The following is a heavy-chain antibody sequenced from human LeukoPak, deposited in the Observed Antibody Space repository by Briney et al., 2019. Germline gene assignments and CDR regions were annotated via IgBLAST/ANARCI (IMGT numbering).Heavy chain of an antibody. J-gene: IGHJ6*02. D-gene: IGHD4-17*01. Sequence: PGGSLRLSCAASGFTFSSYAISWVRQAPGKGLEWVSGISGSGGSTYYADSVKGRFTISRDNSKNTVYLQMNSLRAEDTAVYYCAKDTNFYGDYGMDVWGQGTTVTVSS. CDR3: AKDTNFYGDYGMDV. CDR1: GFTFSSYA. CDR2: ISGSGGST. V-gene: IGHV3-23*01.